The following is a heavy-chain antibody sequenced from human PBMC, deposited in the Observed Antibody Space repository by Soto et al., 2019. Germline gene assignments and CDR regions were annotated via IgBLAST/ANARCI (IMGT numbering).Heavy chain of an antibody. D-gene: IGHD2-8*01. CDR2: INAGNGNT. J-gene: IGHJ5*02. Sequence: ASVKVSCKASGYTFTSYAMHWVRQAPGQRLEWMGWINAGNGNTKYSQKFQGRVTITRDTSASTAYMELSSLRSEDTAVYYCARERILYHDKVTRTFWFDPRGQGTLVTVSS. V-gene: IGHV1-3*01. CDR3: ARERILYHDKVTRTFWFDP. CDR1: GYTFTSYA.